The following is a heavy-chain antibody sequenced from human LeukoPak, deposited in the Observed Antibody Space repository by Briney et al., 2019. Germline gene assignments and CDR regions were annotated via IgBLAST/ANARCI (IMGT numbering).Heavy chain of an antibody. CDR1: GFTFSSYS. V-gene: IGHV3-21*01. J-gene: IGHJ4*02. CDR3: ARVRRSSSSYYFDY. CDR2: ISSSSSSYI. Sequence: PGGSLRLSCAASGFTFSSYSMTWVRQAPGKGLEWVSSISSSSSSYIYYADSVKGRFTISRDNAKNSLYLQMNSLRAEDTAVYYCARVRRSSSSYYFDYWGQGTLVTVSS. D-gene: IGHD6-6*01.